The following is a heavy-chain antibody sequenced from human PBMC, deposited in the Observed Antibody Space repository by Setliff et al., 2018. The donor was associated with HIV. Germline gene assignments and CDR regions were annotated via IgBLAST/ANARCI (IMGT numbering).Heavy chain of an antibody. V-gene: IGHV1-69-2*01. D-gene: IGHD2-2*01. CDR1: GYTFPDYY. CDR3: ARGGVCTSTSCGGNYYYGMDV. Sequence: ASVKVSCKVSGYTFPDYYMQWVRQAPGKGLEWMGLIDPDRGDTVYAEKFQGRVTITADRSIDIAYMELSSLRSDDTAVYYCARGGVCTSTSCGGNYYYGMDVWGQGTTVTVSS. CDR2: IDPDRGDT. J-gene: IGHJ6*02.